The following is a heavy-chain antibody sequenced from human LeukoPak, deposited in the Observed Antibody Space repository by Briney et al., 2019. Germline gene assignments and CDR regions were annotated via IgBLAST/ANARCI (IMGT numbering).Heavy chain of an antibody. CDR2: TYYRSKWYN. CDR3: AREGGYYYGSLQH. J-gene: IGHJ1*01. CDR1: GDIVSNNNAA. V-gene: IGHV6-1*01. Sequence: SQTLSLTCALSGDIVSNNNAAWHWIRQSPSRGLEWLGRTYYRSKWYNDYAVSVKSRITINPDTSKNQFSLQVNSVTPEDTAVYYCAREGGYYYGSLQHWGQGTLVIVSS. D-gene: IGHD3-10*01.